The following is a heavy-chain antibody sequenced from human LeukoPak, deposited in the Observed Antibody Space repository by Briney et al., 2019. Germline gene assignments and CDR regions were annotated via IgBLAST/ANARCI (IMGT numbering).Heavy chain of an antibody. CDR2: IRYDGNDK. D-gene: IGHD3-10*01. V-gene: IGHV3-30*02. CDR1: GFTFSYYG. J-gene: IGHJ5*02. CDR3: AKDLMRDRWFGES. Sequence: GGSLRLSCAASGFTFSYYGVHWVRQAPGKGLEWVAFIRYDGNDKFYSASVKGRFTISRDTSRNTLYLQMNSLRLDDTAVYYCAKDLMRDRWFGESWGQGTLVTVSS.